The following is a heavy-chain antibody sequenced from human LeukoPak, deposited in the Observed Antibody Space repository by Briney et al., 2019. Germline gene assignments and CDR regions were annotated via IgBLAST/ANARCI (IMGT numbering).Heavy chain of an antibody. Sequence: GASVTVSFKASGGTFSIYAISWVRQAPGQGLEWMGRIIPILGIANYAQKFQGRVTITADKSTSTAYMELSSLRSEDTAVYYCAVYYYDSSGSRHFDIWGQGTMVTVSS. J-gene: IGHJ3*02. CDR1: GGTFSIYA. CDR2: IIPILGIA. CDR3: AVYYYDSSGSRHFDI. V-gene: IGHV1-69*04. D-gene: IGHD3-22*01.